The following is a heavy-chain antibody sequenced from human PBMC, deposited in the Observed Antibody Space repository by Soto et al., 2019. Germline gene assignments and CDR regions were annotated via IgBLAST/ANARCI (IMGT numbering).Heavy chain of an antibody. J-gene: IGHJ4*02. CDR3: ARDPAAMVRSYFDY. Sequence: GGSLRLSCAASGFTFSSYNMNWVRQAPGKGLEWVSYISSSTSTIYYADSVKGRFTISRDNAKNSLYLQMNSLRDEDTAVYYCARDPAAMVRSYFDYWGQGTLVTVSS. V-gene: IGHV3-48*02. D-gene: IGHD5-18*01. CDR1: GFTFSSYN. CDR2: ISSSTSTI.